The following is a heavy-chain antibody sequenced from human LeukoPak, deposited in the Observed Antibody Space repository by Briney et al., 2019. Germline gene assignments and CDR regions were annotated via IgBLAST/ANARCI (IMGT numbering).Heavy chain of an antibody. CDR1: GYTFTSYD. CDR3: ARTLYDFWSGSYNWFDP. CDR2: MNPNSGNT. Sequence: GASVKVSCKASGYTFTSYDINWVRQATGQGLEWMGWMNPNSGNTGYAQKFQGRVTMTRNTSISTAYMELSSLRSEDTAVYYCARTLYDFWSGSYNWFDPWGQGTLVTVSS. V-gene: IGHV1-8*01. D-gene: IGHD3-3*01. J-gene: IGHJ5*02.